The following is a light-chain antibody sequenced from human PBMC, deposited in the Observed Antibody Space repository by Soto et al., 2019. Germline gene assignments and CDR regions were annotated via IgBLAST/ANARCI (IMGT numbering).Light chain of an antibody. CDR3: QQLNTSPTT. CDR1: QGISSY. CDR2: ASS. V-gene: IGKV1-9*01. J-gene: IGKJ5*01. Sequence: DIQLTQSPSFLSASVGDRVTITCRASQGISSYLAWYQQTPGKAPKLLIYASSTLQSGVPSRFSGSGSGTDFTLTISNLQPADFATYFCQQLNTSPTTFGQGTRL.